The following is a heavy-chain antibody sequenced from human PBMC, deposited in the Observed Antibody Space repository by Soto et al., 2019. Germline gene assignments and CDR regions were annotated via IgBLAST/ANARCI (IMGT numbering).Heavy chain of an antibody. CDR2: IYYSGRT. CDR1: GGSISSGGYY. J-gene: IGHJ6*02. D-gene: IGHD2-21*02. CDR3: ARVCGGDGNNCMDV. V-gene: IGHV4-31*03. Sequence: QVQLQESGPGLVKPSQTLSLTCTVSGGSISSGGYYWSWIRQHPGKGLEWIGYIYYSGRTYYNPSSTSRVTISVDTSKNQSALKLSSVTAADAAVYYCARVCGGDGNNCMDVWGQGTTVTVSS.